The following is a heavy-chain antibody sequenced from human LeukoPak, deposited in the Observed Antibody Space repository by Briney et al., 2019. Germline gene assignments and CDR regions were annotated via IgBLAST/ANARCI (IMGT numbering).Heavy chain of an antibody. V-gene: IGHV3-30*03. CDR3: ARGPSARFFGVAKGAFDI. D-gene: IGHD3-3*01. Sequence: GGSLRLSCAASGFTVSSKYMSWVRQAPGKGLEWVTVISSDGSNKYYADSVKGRFTISRDNSKNTLDLQMNSLRAEDTAVYYCARGPSARFFGVAKGAFDIWGQGTMVTVSS. CDR2: ISSDGSNK. J-gene: IGHJ3*02. CDR1: GFTVSSKY.